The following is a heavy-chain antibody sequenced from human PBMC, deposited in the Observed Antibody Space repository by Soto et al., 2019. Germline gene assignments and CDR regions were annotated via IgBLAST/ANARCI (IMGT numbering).Heavy chain of an antibody. V-gene: IGHV1-3*01. Sequence: ASVKVSCKASGYTFTRSGISWVRQAPGQGLEWMGCINAGNGNTIYSQKFQGRVTITRDTSASTAYMELSSLRSEDTAVYYCARDRYSSGWYGENWFDPWGQGTLVTVSS. CDR2: INAGNGNT. J-gene: IGHJ5*02. CDR1: GYTFTRSG. D-gene: IGHD6-19*01. CDR3: ARDRYSSGWYGENWFDP.